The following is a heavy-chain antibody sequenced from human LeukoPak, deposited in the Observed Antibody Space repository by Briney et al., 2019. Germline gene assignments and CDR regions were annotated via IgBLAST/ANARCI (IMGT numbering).Heavy chain of an antibody. V-gene: IGHV4-31*03. CDR3: AREGDRRYYFDY. CDR1: GGSISSGHYY. J-gene: IGHJ4*02. D-gene: IGHD3-16*01. CDR2: IYYSGST. Sequence: ASETLSLTCTVSGGSISSGHYYWSWIRQHPGKGLEWIGYIYYSGSTYYNPSLKSRLTISVDTSKNQFSLRLSSVTAADTAVYYCAREGDRRYYFDYWGQGTLVTVSS.